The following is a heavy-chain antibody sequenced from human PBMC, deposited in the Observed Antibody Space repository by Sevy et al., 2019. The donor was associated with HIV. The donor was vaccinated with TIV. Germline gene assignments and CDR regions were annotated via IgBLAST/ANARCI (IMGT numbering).Heavy chain of an antibody. CDR2: IGTAGDT. Sequence: GGSLRLSCAASGFTFSSYDMDWVRQATGKGLEWVSAIGTAGDTYYPGSVKGRFTISRENAKNTLYLQMNSLRAGETAVYYCESGRGIQLWKRDYGMDVWGQGTTVTVSS. D-gene: IGHD5-18*01. J-gene: IGHJ6*02. CDR3: ESGRGIQLWKRDYGMDV. V-gene: IGHV3-13*01. CDR1: GFTFSSYD.